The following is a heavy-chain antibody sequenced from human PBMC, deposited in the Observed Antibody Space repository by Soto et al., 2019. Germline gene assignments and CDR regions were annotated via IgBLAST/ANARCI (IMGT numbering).Heavy chain of an antibody. V-gene: IGHV3-21*06. CDR1: GFTFSNYG. J-gene: IGHJ4*02. CDR3: ARDCSSTSCYGGHFDY. CDR2: ISSSGNYM. D-gene: IGHD2-2*01. Sequence: EVQLVESGGGLVKPGGSLRLSCAASGFTFSNYGMNWVRQAPGKGLEWVSSISSSGNYMYYADSVKGRFTSSRDNAKNSLYLQMNSLRAEDTAVYYCARDCSSTSCYGGHFDYSGQGTLVAVSS.